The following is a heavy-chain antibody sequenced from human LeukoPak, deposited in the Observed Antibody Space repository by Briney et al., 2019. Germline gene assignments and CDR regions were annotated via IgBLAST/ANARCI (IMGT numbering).Heavy chain of an antibody. Sequence: GESLKISCKGSGYSFTSYWIGWVRQMPGKGLEWMGVIYPGDSDTRYSPSFQGLVTISADKSISTAYLQWSSLKASDTAMYYCARREAEGFRRITMVRGGPYNWFDPWGQGTLVTVSS. J-gene: IGHJ5*02. CDR3: ARREAEGFRRITMVRGGPYNWFDP. V-gene: IGHV5-51*01. CDR1: GYSFTSYW. D-gene: IGHD3-10*01. CDR2: IYPGDSDT.